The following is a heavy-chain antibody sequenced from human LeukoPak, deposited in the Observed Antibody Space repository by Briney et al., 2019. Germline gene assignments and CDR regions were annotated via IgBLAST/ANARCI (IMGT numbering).Heavy chain of an antibody. CDR3: ARFDGGMATNPELDY. D-gene: IGHD5-24*01. CDR1: GFTFEVYG. J-gene: IGHJ4*02. Sequence: GGSLRLSCAASGFTFEVYGMSWVRHAPGKGLEGGSGITWNCGSTGYADSVKGRFTISRDNAKSSLYLQMNSLRAEDTALYYCARFDGGMATNPELDYWGQGTLVTVSS. CDR2: ITWNCGST. V-gene: IGHV3-20*04.